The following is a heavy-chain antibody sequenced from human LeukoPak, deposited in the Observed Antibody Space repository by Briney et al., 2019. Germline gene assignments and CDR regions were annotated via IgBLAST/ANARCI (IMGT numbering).Heavy chain of an antibody. J-gene: IGHJ5*02. Sequence: SVKVSCKASGGTFSSYTISWVRQAPGQGLEWMGRIIPILGIANYAQKFQGRVTITADKSTSTAYMELSSLRSEDTAVYYCARAHYYDSRYNRFDPWGQGTLVTVSS. CDR1: GGTFSSYT. CDR2: IIPILGIA. D-gene: IGHD3-22*01. CDR3: ARAHYYDSRYNRFDP. V-gene: IGHV1-69*02.